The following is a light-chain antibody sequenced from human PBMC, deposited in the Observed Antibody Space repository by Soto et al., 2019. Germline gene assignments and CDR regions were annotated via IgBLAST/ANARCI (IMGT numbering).Light chain of an antibody. Sequence: QSVLTQPPSASGTPGQRVTISCSGSSSNIGSNTVNWYQQLPGTAPKLLIYSNNHRPSGVPDRFSGSKSGTSASLAISGLQSADEADYYCAAWYDSLNGWVFGGGTQLTVL. CDR3: AAWYDSLNGWV. CDR1: SSNIGSNT. CDR2: SNN. V-gene: IGLV1-44*01. J-gene: IGLJ3*02.